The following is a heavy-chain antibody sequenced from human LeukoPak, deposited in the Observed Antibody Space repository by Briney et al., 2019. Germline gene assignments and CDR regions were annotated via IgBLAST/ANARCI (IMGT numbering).Heavy chain of an antibody. CDR3: ARDFCSSTSCYDYYYYMDV. J-gene: IGHJ6*03. Sequence: PGGSLRLSCAASGFTFSSYAMHWVRQAPGKGLEWVAVISYDGSNKYYADSVKGRFTISRDNSKNTLYLQMNSLRAEDTAVYYCARDFCSSTSCYDYYYYMDVWGKGTTVTVSS. D-gene: IGHD2-2*01. CDR2: ISYDGSNK. CDR1: GFTFSSYA. V-gene: IGHV3-30-3*01.